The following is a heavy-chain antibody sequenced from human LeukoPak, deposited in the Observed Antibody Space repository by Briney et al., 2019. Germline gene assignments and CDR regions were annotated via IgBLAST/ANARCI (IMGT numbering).Heavy chain of an antibody. J-gene: IGHJ3*02. CDR3: ARGPIGDYSEDAFDI. D-gene: IGHD4-17*01. CDR1: GISLSNYA. Sequence: GGSLRLSCVVSGISLSNYAMTWVRQAPGKGLEWVSYISERGGSTTYADSVKGRFTISRDTSLNTLYLQMNSLRAEDTAVYYCARGPIGDYSEDAFDIWGQGTMVTVSS. CDR2: ISERGGST. V-gene: IGHV3-23*01.